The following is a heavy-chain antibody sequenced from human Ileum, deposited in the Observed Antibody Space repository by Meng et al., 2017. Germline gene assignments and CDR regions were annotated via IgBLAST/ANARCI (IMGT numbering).Heavy chain of an antibody. Sequence: SETLSLTCAVYGGSFSGYYWSWIRQPPGKGLEWMGEINHSRSTNYYPSLKSRVTISVDTSKNQFSLKLSSVTAADTAVYYGARGRGDVGTSLFDYWGQGTLVTVAS. J-gene: IGHJ4*02. CDR2: INHSRST. CDR3: ARGRGDVGTSLFDY. D-gene: IGHD3/OR15-3a*01. V-gene: IGHV4-34*01. CDR1: GGSFSGYY.